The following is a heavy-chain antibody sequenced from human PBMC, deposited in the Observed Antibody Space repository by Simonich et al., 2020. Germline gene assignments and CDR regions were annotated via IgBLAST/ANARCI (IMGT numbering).Heavy chain of an antibody. Sequence: EVQLVESGGGLVQPGGSLRLSCAASGFTFSSYWMHWVRQAPGKGRVGVSRSNRYGGSTSYADSGKGRFTISRDNAKNTLYLQMNSLRAEDTAVYYCARNRLDYWGQGTLVTVSS. CDR1: GFTFSSYW. V-gene: IGHV3-74*01. J-gene: IGHJ4*02. CDR2: SNRYGGST. CDR3: ARNRLDY.